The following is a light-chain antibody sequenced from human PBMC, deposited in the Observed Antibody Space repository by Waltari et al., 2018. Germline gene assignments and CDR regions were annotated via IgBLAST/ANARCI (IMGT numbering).Light chain of an antibody. CDR3: QTWGTGIGV. Sequence: QLVLTQSPSAPASLGASVKLTCTLSSGHSSYAIAWHQQQPEKGPRYLMKVNSDGSHTKGDGIPDRFSGSSSGAERYLTISSLQSEDEADYYCQTWGTGIGVFGGGTQLTVL. V-gene: IGLV4-69*02. J-gene: IGLJ7*01. CDR2: VNSDGSH. CDR1: SGHSSYA.